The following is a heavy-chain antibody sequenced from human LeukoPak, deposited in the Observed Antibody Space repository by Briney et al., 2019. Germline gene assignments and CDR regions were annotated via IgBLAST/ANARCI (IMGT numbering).Heavy chain of an antibody. CDR1: GFTFSSYA. D-gene: IGHD4-17*01. CDR2: ISGSGGST. Sequence: GGSLRLSCAASGFTFSSYAMSWVRQAPGKGLEWVSAISGSGGSTYYADSVKGRFTISRDNSKNTLYLQMNSLRAEDTAVYYCAKANPGDYRGGYVHPSFDYWGQGTLVTVSS. J-gene: IGHJ4*02. V-gene: IGHV3-23*01. CDR3: AKANPGDYRGGYVHPSFDY.